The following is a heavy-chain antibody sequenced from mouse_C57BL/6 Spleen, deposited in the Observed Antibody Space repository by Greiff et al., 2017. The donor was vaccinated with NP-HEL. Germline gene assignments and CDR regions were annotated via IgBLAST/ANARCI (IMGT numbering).Heavy chain of an antibody. CDR1: RFTFSDYG. D-gene: IGHD2-5*01. V-gene: IGHV5-15*01. J-gene: IGHJ4*01. CDR2: ISNLAYSI. Sequence: EVMLVESGGGLVQPGGSLKLSCAASRFTFSDYGMAWVRQAPRKGPEWVAFISNLAYSIYYADTVTGRFTISRENAKNTLYLEMSSLRSEDTAMYYCARHGTAYYSNYGGYYAMDYWGQGTSVTVSS. CDR3: ARHGTAYYSNYGGYYAMDY.